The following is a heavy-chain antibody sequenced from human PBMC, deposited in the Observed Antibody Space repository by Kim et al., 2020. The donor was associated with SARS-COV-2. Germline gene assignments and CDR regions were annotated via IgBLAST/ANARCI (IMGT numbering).Heavy chain of an antibody. CDR3: AGEIAAGAGVFDI. J-gene: IGHJ3*02. CDR1: GLTFSSYW. Sequence: GGSLRLSCAASGLTFSSYWMHWVRQPPGKGLVWVSRINSDVISTSYADSVKGRFTISRDNAKNTLYLQMNSLRAEDTAVYYCAGEIAAGAGVFDIWGQGTMVTVSS. D-gene: IGHD2-21*01. V-gene: IGHV3-74*01. CDR2: INSDVIST.